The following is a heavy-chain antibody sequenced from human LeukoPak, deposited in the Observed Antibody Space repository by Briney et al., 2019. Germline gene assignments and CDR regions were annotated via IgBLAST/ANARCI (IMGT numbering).Heavy chain of an antibody. CDR2: ISSNGVSR. V-gene: IGHV3-23*01. Sequence: GGSLRLSCEVSEFTLSNYYTAWVRQAPGKGLEWVSAISSNGVSRTYADSARGRFTISKDNSNNALFLEMNSLRVEDTAIYYCAKGRISFWYFDLWGRGTPVSVSS. J-gene: IGHJ2*01. CDR3: AKGRISFWYFDL. CDR1: EFTLSNYY.